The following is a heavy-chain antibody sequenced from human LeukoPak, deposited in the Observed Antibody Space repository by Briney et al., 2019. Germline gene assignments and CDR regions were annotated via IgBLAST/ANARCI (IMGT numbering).Heavy chain of an antibody. CDR2: IYYGGST. CDR3: ARTYYYASSAFDI. V-gene: IGHV4-39*01. D-gene: IGHD3-22*01. J-gene: IGHJ3*02. Sequence: SETLSLTCTVSSGSISSNTYYWDWIRQPPGKGLECIGSIYYGGSTYYNPSLKSRVIISVDTSKNQFSLKLSSVTAADTAVYYCARTYYYASSAFDIWGQGTMVTVSS. CDR1: SGSISSNTYY.